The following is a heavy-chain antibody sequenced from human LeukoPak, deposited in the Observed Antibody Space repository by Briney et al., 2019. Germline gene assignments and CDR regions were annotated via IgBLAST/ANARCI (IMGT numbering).Heavy chain of an antibody. CDR2: VKGDGSST. CDR3: VRDGVGAPPFDY. CDR1: GFTLSSYA. Sequence: GGSLRLSCAASGFTLSSYAMSWVRQAPGKGLVWVSRVKGDGSSTSYADSVKGRFTISRDNAKNTLFLQMNSLRAGDTAVYYCVRDGVGAPPFDYWGQGTLVTVSS. V-gene: IGHV3-74*01. D-gene: IGHD1-26*01. J-gene: IGHJ4*02.